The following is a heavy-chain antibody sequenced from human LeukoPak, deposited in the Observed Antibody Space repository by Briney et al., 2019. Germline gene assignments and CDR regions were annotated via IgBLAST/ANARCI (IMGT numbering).Heavy chain of an antibody. CDR1: GFTFSSYS. CDR3: ARDQDLMGGSGWYYGMGV. J-gene: IGHJ6*02. D-gene: IGHD6-19*01. V-gene: IGHV3-21*01. CDR2: ISSSSSYI. Sequence: GGSLRLSCAASGFTFSSYSMNWVRQAPGKGLEWVSSISSSSSYIYYADSVKGRFTISRDNAKNSLYLQMNSLRAEDTAVYYCARDQDLMGGSGWYYGMGVWGQGTTVTVPS.